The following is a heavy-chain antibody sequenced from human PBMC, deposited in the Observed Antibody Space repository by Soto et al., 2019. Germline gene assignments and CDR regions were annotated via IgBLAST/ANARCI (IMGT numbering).Heavy chain of an antibody. CDR1: GFTFSSYS. CDR3: ARDPYSSSWFNSDD. D-gene: IGHD6-13*01. V-gene: IGHV3-48*02. Sequence: EVQLVESGGGLVQPGGSLRLSCAASGFTFSSYSMNWVRQAPGKGLEWVSYISSSSSTMYYADSVKGRFTISRDNAKNSLYLQMNSLRDEDTAVYYCARDPYSSSWFNSDDWGQGTLVTVSS. CDR2: ISSSSSTM. J-gene: IGHJ4*02.